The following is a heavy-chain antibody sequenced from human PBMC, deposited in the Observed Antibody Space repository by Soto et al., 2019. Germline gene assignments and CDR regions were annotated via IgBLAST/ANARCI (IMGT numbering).Heavy chain of an antibody. J-gene: IGHJ5*02. Sequence: QVQLVESGGGVVQPGRSLRLSCAASGFTFSSYGMHWVRQAPGKGLEWVAVISYDGSNKYYADSVKGRFTISRDNSKNTLYLQMNSLRAEDTAVYYCAKGEGPFDPWGQGTLVTVSS. CDR2: ISYDGSNK. CDR1: GFTFSSYG. V-gene: IGHV3-30*18. D-gene: IGHD1-26*01. CDR3: AKGEGPFDP.